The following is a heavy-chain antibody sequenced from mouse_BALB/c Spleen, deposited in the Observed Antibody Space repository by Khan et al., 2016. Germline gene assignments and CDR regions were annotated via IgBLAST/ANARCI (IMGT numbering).Heavy chain of an antibody. CDR1: GFTFNTYA. Sequence: EVQLQESGGGLVQPKGSLKLSCAASGFTFNTYAMNWVRQAPGKGLEWVARIRSKSNNYATYYADSVKDRFTISRDDSKSMLYLQMNNLKTEDTAMYYSVRHSYNGSRGYAMDYWGQGTSVTVSS. V-gene: IGHV10-1*02. J-gene: IGHJ4*01. CDR2: IRSKSNNYAT. CDR3: VRHSYNGSRGYAMDY. D-gene: IGHD1-1*01.